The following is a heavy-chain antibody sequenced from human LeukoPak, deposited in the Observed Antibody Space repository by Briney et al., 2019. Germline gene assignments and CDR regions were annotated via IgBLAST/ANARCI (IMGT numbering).Heavy chain of an antibody. D-gene: IGHD1-26*01. CDR3: ARDGVGATQIDI. V-gene: IGHV3-21*01. CDR1: GFTFSSYS. J-gene: IGHJ3*02. CDR2: ISSSSSYI. Sequence: GGSLRLSCAASGFTFSSYSMNWVRQAPGKGLEWVSSISSSSSYIYYADSVKGRFTVSRDNAKNSLYLQMNSLRAEDTAVYYCARDGVGATQIDIWGQGTMVTVSS.